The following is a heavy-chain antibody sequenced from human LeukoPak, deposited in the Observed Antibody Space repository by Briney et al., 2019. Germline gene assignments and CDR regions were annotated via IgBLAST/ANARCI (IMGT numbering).Heavy chain of an antibody. J-gene: IGHJ4*02. V-gene: IGHV3-48*01. CDR2: ISSSSSPK. CDR3: ARGPVTSCRGAYCYPFDY. D-gene: IGHD2-21*01. Sequence: GGSLRLSCAASGFIFSKYSMNWVRQAPGKGLEWVSYISSSSSPKNYADSVKGRFTSSRDNSKNTMYLQINSLRVEDAAVYYCARGPVTSCRGAYCYPFDYWGQGTLVTVSS. CDR1: GFIFSKYS.